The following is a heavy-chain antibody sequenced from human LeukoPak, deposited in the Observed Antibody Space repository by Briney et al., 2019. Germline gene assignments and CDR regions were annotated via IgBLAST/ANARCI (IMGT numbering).Heavy chain of an antibody. CDR2: ISFSGSTI. J-gene: IGHJ1*01. CDR3: ARGGYYDSSGYYYVGYFHH. V-gene: IGHV3-48*03. CDR1: GFTFSSYE. Sequence: GGSLRLSCAASGFTFSSYEMNWVRQAPGKGLERVSYISFSGSTIYYADSVKGRFTISRDNAKNSLYVQMNSLRAEDTAVYYCARGGYYDSSGYYYVGYFHHWGQGTLVTVSS. D-gene: IGHD3-22*01.